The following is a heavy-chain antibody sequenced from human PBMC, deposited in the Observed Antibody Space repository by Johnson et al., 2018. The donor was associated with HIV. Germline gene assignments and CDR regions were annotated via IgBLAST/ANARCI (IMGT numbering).Heavy chain of an antibody. CDR2: ISYDGSNK. V-gene: IGHV3-30*18. CDR1: GFTFSSYG. CDR3: AKGGYYYDSSGYLDAFDI. Sequence: QEQLVESGGGVVQPGRSLRLSCAASGFTFSSYGMHWVRQAPGKGLEWVTVISYDGSNKYYADSVKGRFTISRDNSKNTLFLQMNSLRPEDTAVYYCAKGGYYYDSSGYLDAFDIWGQGTMVTVSS. J-gene: IGHJ3*02. D-gene: IGHD3-22*01.